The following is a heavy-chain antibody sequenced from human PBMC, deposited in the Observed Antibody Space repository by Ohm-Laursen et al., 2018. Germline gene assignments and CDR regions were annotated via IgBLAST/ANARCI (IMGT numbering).Heavy chain of an antibody. CDR3: ARCQSGRSLSDS. D-gene: IGHD3-3*01. Sequence: SLRLSCAAFGFTFSGYRMNWVRQAPGKGLEWVSCISGTSATIYYADSVKGRFNISRDNAKNSLYLQMDSLRAEDTAVYYCARCQSGRSLSDSWGQGTLVTVSS. CDR1: GFTFSGYR. V-gene: IGHV3-48*01. CDR2: ISGTSATI. J-gene: IGHJ4*02.